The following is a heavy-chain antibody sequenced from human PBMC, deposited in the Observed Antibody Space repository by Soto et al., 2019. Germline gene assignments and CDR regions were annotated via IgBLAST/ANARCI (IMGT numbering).Heavy chain of an antibody. Sequence: PGGSLRLSCAASGFTFSSFSMNWVRQAPGKGLEWVSSISGSGSYIYYADSVKGRFTISRDNAKNSLYLQMNSLRDDDTAVYYGAREPDPLVLDYYYGMDVWGQGTTVTVSS. V-gene: IGHV3-21*01. J-gene: IGHJ6*02. D-gene: IGHD6-6*01. CDR1: GFTFSSFS. CDR3: AREPDPLVLDYYYGMDV. CDR2: ISGSGSYI.